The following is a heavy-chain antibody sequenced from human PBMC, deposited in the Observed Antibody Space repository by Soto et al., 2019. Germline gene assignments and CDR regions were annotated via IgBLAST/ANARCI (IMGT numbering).Heavy chain of an antibody. Sequence: SETLSLTCAVSGGSISSSNWWSWVRQPPGKGLEWIGEIYHSGSTNYNPSLKSRVTISVDKSKNQFSLKLSSVTAADTAVYYCERNLAAASGYYYYGMDVWGKGTAVTVSS. CDR2: IYHSGST. CDR1: GGSISSSNW. CDR3: ERNLAAASGYYYYGMDV. V-gene: IGHV4-4*02. D-gene: IGHD6-13*01. J-gene: IGHJ6*04.